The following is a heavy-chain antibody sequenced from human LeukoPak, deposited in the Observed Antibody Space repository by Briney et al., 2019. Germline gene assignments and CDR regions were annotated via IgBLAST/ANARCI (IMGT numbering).Heavy chain of an antibody. J-gene: IGHJ4*02. CDR3: ARDGIETMVRGVIGY. CDR1: GAFLSGSSYY. V-gene: IGHV4-39*07. D-gene: IGHD3-10*01. CDR2: LYYRGST. Sequence: SETLSLTCTVSGAFLSGSSYYWGWVRQSPGKGLEWIGSLYYRGSTHYNPSLKSRVTISGDTAKNKFSLRLSSVTAADTAVYYCARDGIETMVRGVIGYWGQGTLVTVSS.